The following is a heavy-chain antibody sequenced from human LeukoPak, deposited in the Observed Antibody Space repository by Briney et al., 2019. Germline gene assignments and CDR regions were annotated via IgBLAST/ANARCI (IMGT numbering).Heavy chain of an antibody. Sequence: PSETLSLTCAVYGGSFSGYYWSWIRQPPGKGLEWIGYIYYSGSTNYNPSLKSRVTISVDTSKNQFSLKLSSVTAADTAVYYCARLGIAVAEIDYWGQGTLVTVSS. J-gene: IGHJ4*02. V-gene: IGHV4-59*08. CDR1: GGSFSGYY. D-gene: IGHD6-19*01. CDR3: ARLGIAVAEIDY. CDR2: IYYSGST.